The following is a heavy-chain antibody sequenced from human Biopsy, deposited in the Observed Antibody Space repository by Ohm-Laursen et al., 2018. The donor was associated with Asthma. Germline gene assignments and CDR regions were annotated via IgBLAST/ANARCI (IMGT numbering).Heavy chain of an antibody. V-gene: IGHV1-18*01. Sequence: GSSVKVSCKTSGYTFNSAGITWVRQAPGQGLEWMGWISGYNGNTKVAQKLQDRVTMITDTSTSTAYMESRSLRSDDTAVYFCARAVDYSHYYGIDVWGQGTTVTVS. CDR3: ARAVDYSHYYGIDV. CDR1: GYTFNSAG. D-gene: IGHD3-10*01. J-gene: IGHJ6*02. CDR2: ISGYNGNT.